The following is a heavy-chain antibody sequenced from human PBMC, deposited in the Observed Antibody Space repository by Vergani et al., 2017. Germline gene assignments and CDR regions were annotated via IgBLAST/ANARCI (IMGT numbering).Heavy chain of an antibody. V-gene: IGHV1-3*01. CDR2: INAGNGNT. Sequence: QVQLVQSGAEVKKPGASVKVSCKASGYTFTSYAMHWVRQAPGQRLEWMGWINAGNGNTKYSQKFQGRVTITRDTSASTAYMELSSLRAVDTAVYYCARLLWFGDGNDYWGQGTLVTVSS. D-gene: IGHD3-10*01. CDR3: ARLLWFGDGNDY. CDR1: GYTFTSYA. J-gene: IGHJ4*02.